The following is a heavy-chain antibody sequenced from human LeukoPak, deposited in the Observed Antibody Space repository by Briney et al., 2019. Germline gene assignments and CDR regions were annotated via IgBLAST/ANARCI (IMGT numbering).Heavy chain of an antibody. Sequence: GGSLRLSCTASGFTLSSFGMHWVRQAPGKGLEWVAVISDDGSNTYYADSVKGRFTISRDNAKNSLYLQMNSLRAEDTAVYFCARGGSSGRFDYWGQGTLVTVSS. J-gene: IGHJ4*02. CDR3: ARGGSSGRFDY. CDR2: ISDDGSNT. CDR1: GFTLSSFG. V-gene: IGHV3-30*03. D-gene: IGHD6-19*01.